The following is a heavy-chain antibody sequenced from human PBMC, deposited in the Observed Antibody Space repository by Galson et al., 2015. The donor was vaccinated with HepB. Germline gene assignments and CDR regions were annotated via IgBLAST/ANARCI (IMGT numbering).Heavy chain of an antibody. Sequence: SETLSLTCTVSGGSISSYYWSWIRQPPGKGLEWIGYIYYSGSTNYNPSLKSRVTISVDTSKNQFSLKLSSVTAADTAVYYCASTGGGGENDAVDIWGQGTMVTVSS. D-gene: IGHD3-16*01. CDR2: IYYSGST. CDR1: GGSISSYY. CDR3: ASTGGGGENDAVDI. V-gene: IGHV4-59*01. J-gene: IGHJ3*02.